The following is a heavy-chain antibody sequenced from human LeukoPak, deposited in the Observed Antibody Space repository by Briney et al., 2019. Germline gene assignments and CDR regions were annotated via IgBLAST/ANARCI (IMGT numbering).Heavy chain of an antibody. CDR3: ARATVTYYFDY. J-gene: IGHJ4*02. Sequence: PSETLSLTCTVSGGSISSSYYWSWIRQPPGKGLEWIGEINHSGSTNYNPSLKSRVTISVDTSKNQFSLKLSSVTAADTAVYYCARATVTYYFDYWGQGTLVTVSS. CDR1: GGSISSSYY. D-gene: IGHD4-17*01. CDR2: INHSGST. V-gene: IGHV4-34*01.